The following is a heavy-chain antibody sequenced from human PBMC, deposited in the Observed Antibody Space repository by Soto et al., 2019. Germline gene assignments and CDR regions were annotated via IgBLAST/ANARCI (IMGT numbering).Heavy chain of an antibody. CDR1: GGSIGSSPDC. Sequence: SETRSLTCTVPGGSIGSSPDCWDWIRQPPGKGLEWIGSICYTERSFYSPYLQRRVTISVDTSEIRFTLKLSSVTAADTAVYYCARRVGNKDHFDYWGQGTRVTVSS. V-gene: IGHV4-39*01. D-gene: IGHD1-26*01. CDR3: ARRVGNKDHFDY. J-gene: IGHJ4*02. CDR2: ICYTERS.